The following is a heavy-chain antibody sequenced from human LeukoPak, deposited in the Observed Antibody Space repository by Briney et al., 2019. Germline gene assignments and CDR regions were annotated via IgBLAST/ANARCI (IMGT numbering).Heavy chain of an antibody. CDR2: TYCRSKWYN. CDR3: ARGSWAKITMIVGARFDP. J-gene: IGHJ5*02. D-gene: IGHD3-22*01. V-gene: IGHV6-1*01. Sequence: SQSLSLTCAISGVSVSSNSAAWDWIRQSPSRGFEWLGSTYCRSKWYNDYAVSVKSRITINPDTSKNQFSLQLNSVTPEDTAVYYCARGSWAKITMIVGARFDPWGQGTLVTVSS. CDR1: GVSVSSNSAA.